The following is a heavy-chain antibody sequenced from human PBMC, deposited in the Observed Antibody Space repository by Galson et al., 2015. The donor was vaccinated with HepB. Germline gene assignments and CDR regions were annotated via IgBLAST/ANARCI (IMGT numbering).Heavy chain of an antibody. J-gene: IGHJ4*02. CDR1: GDTFSSYG. CDR3: ARDRRISAGGTGTRGFDF. Sequence: SVKVSCKASGDTFSSYGMSWVRQAPGQGPEWMGGIIPLFGSTNYAQKFQGRVTITADKSASTAYMELSSLRSEDTAVYYCARDRRISAGGTGTRGFDFWGQGTLVTVSS. CDR2: IIPLFGST. V-gene: IGHV1-69*06. D-gene: IGHD6-13*01.